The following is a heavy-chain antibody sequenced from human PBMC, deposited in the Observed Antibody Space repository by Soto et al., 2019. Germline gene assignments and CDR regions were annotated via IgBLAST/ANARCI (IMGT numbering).Heavy chain of an antibody. Sequence: QVQLVESGGGVVQPGRSLRLSCAASGFTFSSYAMHWVRQAPGKGLEWVAVISYDGSNKYYADSVKGRFTISRDNSKNTLYLQMNSLRAEDTAVYYCARESGPVPAATYLDYWGQGTLVTVSS. D-gene: IGHD2-2*01. CDR1: GFTFSSYA. CDR3: ARESGPVPAATYLDY. CDR2: ISYDGSNK. V-gene: IGHV3-30-3*01. J-gene: IGHJ4*02.